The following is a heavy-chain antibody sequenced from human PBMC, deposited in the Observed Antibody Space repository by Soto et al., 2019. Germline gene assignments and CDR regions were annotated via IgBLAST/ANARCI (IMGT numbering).Heavy chain of an antibody. CDR1: GFTVSNNY. CDR2: IYSGGST. CDR3: ARVMVAILSWFDP. J-gene: IGHJ5*02. V-gene: IGHV3-53*01. Sequence: GALRLSCAASGFTVSNNYMSWVRQAPGKGLEWVSVIYSGGSTYYADSVKGRFTISRDNSKSTLYLQMNSLRAEDTAVYYCARVMVAILSWFDPWGQGTLVTAPQ. D-gene: IGHD2-21*01.